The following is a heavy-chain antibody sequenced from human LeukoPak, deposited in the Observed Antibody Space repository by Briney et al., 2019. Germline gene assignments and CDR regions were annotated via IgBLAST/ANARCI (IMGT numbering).Heavy chain of an antibody. Sequence: GGSLRLSCAASGFTVSSNYMSWVRQAPGKGLEWVSVIYSGGSTYYADSVKGRFTISRDNSKNTLSLQMNSLRAEDTAVYYCATTRRIVGATDYWGQGTLVTVSS. V-gene: IGHV3-66*01. CDR1: GFTVSSNY. CDR3: ATTRRIVGATDY. CDR2: IYSGGST. J-gene: IGHJ4*02. D-gene: IGHD1-26*01.